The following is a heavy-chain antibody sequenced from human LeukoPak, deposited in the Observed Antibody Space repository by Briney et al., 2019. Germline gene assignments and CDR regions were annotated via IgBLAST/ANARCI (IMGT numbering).Heavy chain of an antibody. D-gene: IGHD7-27*01. CDR2: IYHSGST. V-gene: IGHV4-39*01. Sequence: SETLSLTCAVSFVSINIGSYYWGWIRQPPGKGLEWIGSIYHSGSTYYNPSLKSRVTISVDTSKNQFSLKLNSVTAADTAIYYCARPYKNWGFVNWGQGTLVTVSS. J-gene: IGHJ4*02. CDR1: FVSINIGSYY. CDR3: ARPYKNWGFVN.